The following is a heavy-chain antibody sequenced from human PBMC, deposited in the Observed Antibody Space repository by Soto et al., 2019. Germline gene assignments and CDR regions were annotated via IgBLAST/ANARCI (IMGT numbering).Heavy chain of an antibody. CDR2: ISAYNGNT. D-gene: IGHD3-10*01. V-gene: IGHV1-18*01. CDR3: GGEYYYGAGGAY. Sequence: QVQLVQSGAEVKKPGASVKVSCKASGYTFTSYGISWVRQAPGQGLEWMGWISAYNGNTNYAQKLQGRVTMTTDTSTSTADRELRSLRSDVTAVYYGGGEYYYGAGGAYWGQGALVTVSS. J-gene: IGHJ4*02. CDR1: GYTFTSYG.